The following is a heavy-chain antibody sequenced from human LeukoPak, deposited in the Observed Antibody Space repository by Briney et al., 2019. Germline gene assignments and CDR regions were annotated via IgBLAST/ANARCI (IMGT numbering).Heavy chain of an antibody. CDR2: ISAYNGNT. CDR1: GYTFTSCG. V-gene: IGHV1-18*01. D-gene: IGHD3-10*01. Sequence: GASVKVSCKASGYTFTSCGISWVRQAPGQGLEWMGWISAYNGNTNYAQKLQGRVTMTTDTSTSTAYMELRSLRSDDTAVYYCARGTITMVRGVIISHYYYGMDVWGQGTTVTVSS. J-gene: IGHJ6*02. CDR3: ARGTITMVRGVIISHYYYGMDV.